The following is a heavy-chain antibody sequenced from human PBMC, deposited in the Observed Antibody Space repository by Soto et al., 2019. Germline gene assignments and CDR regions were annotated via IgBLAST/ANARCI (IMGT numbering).Heavy chain of an antibody. Sequence: PSATLSLGCTFQGGSFSGVYTTWLHQPPGGGRWWIGEINHSRSSNYNPPLKSRVTMSLDTSRNQFSLSLNSVTAADPAVYYCARMAGPWYFDLWGRGTLVTVS. CDR2: INHSRSS. CDR1: GGSFSGVY. CDR3: ARMAGPWYFDL. J-gene: IGHJ2*01. V-gene: IGHV4-34*01.